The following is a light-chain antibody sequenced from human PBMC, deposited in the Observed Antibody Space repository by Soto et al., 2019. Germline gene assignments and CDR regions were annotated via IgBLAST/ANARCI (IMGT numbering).Light chain of an antibody. J-gene: IGKJ1*01. CDR1: QSVTTR. V-gene: IGKV3-11*01. Sequence: EIVLTQSPATLSLSPGERATLSCRASQSVTTRLGWYQQKPGQAPRLLIYDASNRATGIPDRFSGSGSGTDFNLTISSLEPEDSAVYYCQQRSTWPQTFGQGTKVEIK. CDR3: QQRSTWPQT. CDR2: DAS.